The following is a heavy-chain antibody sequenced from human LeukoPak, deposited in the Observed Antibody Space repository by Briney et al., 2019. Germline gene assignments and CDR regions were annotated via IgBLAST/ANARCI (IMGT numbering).Heavy chain of an antibody. CDR1: GFSLSTSGVG. Sequence: SGPTPVKPTQTLTLTCTFSGFSLSTSGVGVGWIRQPPGKALEWLALIYWDDDKRYSPSLKSRLTITKDTSKNQVVLTMTNMDPVDTATYYCARTRLYGDFDYWGQGTLVTVSS. J-gene: IGHJ4*02. CDR2: IYWDDDK. CDR3: ARTRLYGDFDY. V-gene: IGHV2-5*02. D-gene: IGHD4-17*01.